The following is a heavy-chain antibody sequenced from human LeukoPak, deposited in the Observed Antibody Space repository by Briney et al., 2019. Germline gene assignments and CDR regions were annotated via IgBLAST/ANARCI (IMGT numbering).Heavy chain of an antibody. CDR2: INGDGSSI. Sequence: GGSLRLSCAASGFASNSYWMHWARQAPGKGLVWVARINGDGSSINYADSVKGRFTISRDNAKNTLYLQMNSLRVEDTAVYYCARGRGPYGWFDPWGQGTLVTVSS. J-gene: IGHJ5*02. D-gene: IGHD3-10*01. CDR3: ARGRGPYGWFDP. V-gene: IGHV3-74*01. CDR1: GFASNSYW.